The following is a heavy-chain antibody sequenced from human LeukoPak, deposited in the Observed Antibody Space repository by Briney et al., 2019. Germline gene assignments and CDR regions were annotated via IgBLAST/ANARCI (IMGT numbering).Heavy chain of an antibody. V-gene: IGHV4-39*07. D-gene: IGHD3-22*01. CDR1: GGSISSSSYY. J-gene: IGHJ6*02. Sequence: SETLSLTCTVSGGSISSSSYYWGWIRQPPGKGLEWIGSIYYSGSTNYNPSLKSRVTISVDTSKNQFSLKLSSVTAADTAVYYCASDFYYYDSSGYQYYYGMDVWGQGTTVTVSS. CDR2: IYYSGST. CDR3: ASDFYYYDSSGYQYYYGMDV.